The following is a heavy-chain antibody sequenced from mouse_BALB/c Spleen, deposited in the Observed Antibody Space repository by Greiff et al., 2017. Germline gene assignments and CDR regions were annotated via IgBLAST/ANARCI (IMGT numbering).Heavy chain of an antibody. CDR1: GYSITSDYA. D-gene: IGHD1-2*01. CDR3: ARTTAPSGDYAMDY. Sequence: EVQLQQSGPGLVKPSQSLSLTCTVTGYSITSDYAWNWIRQFPGNKLEWMGYISYSGSTSYNPSLKSRISITRDTSKNQFFLQLNSVTTEDTATYYCARTTAPSGDYAMDYWGQGTSVTVSS. J-gene: IGHJ4*01. CDR2: ISYSGST. V-gene: IGHV3-2*02.